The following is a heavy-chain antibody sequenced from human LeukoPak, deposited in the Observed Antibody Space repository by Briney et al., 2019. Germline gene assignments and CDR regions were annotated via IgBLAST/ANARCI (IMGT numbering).Heavy chain of an antibody. V-gene: IGHV1-69*05. CDR1: GYTFTSYY. CDR3: ATGGVRDGYNPDY. CDR2: IIPIFGTA. Sequence: SVKVSCKASGYTFTSYYMHWVRQAPGQGLEWMGGIIPIFGTANYAQKFQGRVTITTDESTSTAYMELSSLRSEDTAVYYCATGGVRDGYNPDYWGQGTLVTVSS. J-gene: IGHJ4*02. D-gene: IGHD5-24*01.